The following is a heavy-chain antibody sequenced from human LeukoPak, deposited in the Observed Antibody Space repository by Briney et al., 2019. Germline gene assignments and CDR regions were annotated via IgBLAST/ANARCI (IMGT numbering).Heavy chain of an antibody. CDR1: GGSINYYY. D-gene: IGHD3-22*01. Sequence: SETLSLTCTVSGGSINYYYWSWIRQPPGKGLEYIGYIYSSGSTNYNPSPKSRCTMSVYTYKNQFSLKLSSVTAADTAVYYCARDSRYSDTSGYYYSHYYMDVWGKGTTVTVSS. CDR3: ARDSRYSDTSGYYYSHYYMDV. J-gene: IGHJ6*03. V-gene: IGHV4-59*01. CDR2: IYSSGST.